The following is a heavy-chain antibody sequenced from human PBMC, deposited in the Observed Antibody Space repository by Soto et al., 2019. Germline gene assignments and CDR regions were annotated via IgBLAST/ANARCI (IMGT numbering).Heavy chain of an antibody. CDR2: IGASETA. V-gene: IGHV3-23*01. J-gene: IGHJ4*02. CDR1: GFTFASYA. D-gene: IGHD6-13*01. CDR3: AKRSQGKYFDY. Sequence: GGSLRLSCAASGFTFASYAMSWVRQAPGKGLEWVATIGASETAYYADSMKGLFTISRDNSKNTLYLQMNSLRVEDTAVYYCAKRSQGKYFDYWGQGTLVTVSS.